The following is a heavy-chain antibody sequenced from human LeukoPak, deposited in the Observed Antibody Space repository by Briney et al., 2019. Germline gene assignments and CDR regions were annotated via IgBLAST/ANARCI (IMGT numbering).Heavy chain of an antibody. CDR3: ANFWSGYSNTRYFDY. CDR1: GFTFSSYA. Sequence: GRSLRLSCAASGFTFSSYAMSWVRQAPGKGLEWVSAISGSGGSTYYADSVKGRFTISRDNSKNTLYLQMNSLRAEDTAVYYCANFWSGYSNTRYFDYWGQGTLVTVSS. CDR2: ISGSGGST. D-gene: IGHD3-3*01. J-gene: IGHJ4*02. V-gene: IGHV3-23*01.